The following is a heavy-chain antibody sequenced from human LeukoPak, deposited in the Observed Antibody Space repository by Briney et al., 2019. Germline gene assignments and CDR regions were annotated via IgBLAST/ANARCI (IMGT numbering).Heavy chain of an antibody. D-gene: IGHD5-18*01. V-gene: IGHV4-39*01. Sequence: SETLSLTCTVSGGSISSSSYYWGWIRQPPGKGLEWIGSIYYSGSTYYNPSLKSRVTISVDTSKNQFSLKLSSVTAADTAVYYCARALRGYSYIGYWGQGTLVTVSS. CDR3: ARALRGYSYIGY. CDR2: IYYSGST. CDR1: GGSISSSSYY. J-gene: IGHJ4*02.